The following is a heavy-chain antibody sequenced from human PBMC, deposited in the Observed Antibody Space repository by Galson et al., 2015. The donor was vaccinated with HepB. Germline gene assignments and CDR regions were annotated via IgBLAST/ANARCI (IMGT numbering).Heavy chain of an antibody. CDR3: ARSSSYDSTGYYYDY. CDR1: GGTFSGYA. J-gene: IGHJ4*02. D-gene: IGHD3-22*01. V-gene: IGHV1-69*13. CDR2: IIPIFGTA. Sequence: SVKVSCKASGGTFSGYAISWVRQAPGQGLEWMGGIIPIFGTASYTQKFQGRVTITADESTSTAYMELSSLRSEDTAVYYCARSSSYDSTGYYYDYWGQGTLVTVSS.